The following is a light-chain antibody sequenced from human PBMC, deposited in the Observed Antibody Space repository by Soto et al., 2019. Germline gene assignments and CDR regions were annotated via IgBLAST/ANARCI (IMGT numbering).Light chain of an antibody. J-gene: IGKJ1*01. CDR2: GAS. CDR1: QSVSSSY. Sequence: EIVLTHSRGTLSLSPGERATLSCRASQSVSSSYLAWYQQKPGQAPRLLIYGASSRATGIPDRFSGSGSGRGLTLAISRLEPEDFEVYYCQHYGSSPWTVGQGAKVDIK. V-gene: IGKV3-20*01. CDR3: QHYGSSPWT.